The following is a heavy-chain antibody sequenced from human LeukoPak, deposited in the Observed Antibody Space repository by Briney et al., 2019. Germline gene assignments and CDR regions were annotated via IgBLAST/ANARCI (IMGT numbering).Heavy chain of an antibody. Sequence: SETLSLTCAVSGGSISSTNWWSWVRQPPGKGLEWIGEIYHSGSTNYNPSLKSRVTISVDKSKNHFPLELSSVTAADTAVYYCARSRLQLWTKAYFDYWGQGTLVTVSS. J-gene: IGHJ4*02. CDR1: GGSISSTNW. V-gene: IGHV4-4*02. CDR2: IYHSGST. CDR3: ARSRLQLWTKAYFDY. D-gene: IGHD5-18*01.